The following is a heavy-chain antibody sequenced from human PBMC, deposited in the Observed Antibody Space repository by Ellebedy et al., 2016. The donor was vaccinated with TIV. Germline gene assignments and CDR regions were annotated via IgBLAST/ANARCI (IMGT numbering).Heavy chain of an antibody. D-gene: IGHD4-17*01. Sequence: SETLSLTXTVSGDSILSRTNYWSWIRQAAGKGLEWIGHIYTSGSTKYNPSLKSRVTMSLDTSKNQFSLKLSSVTAADTAVYYCARETIAVPNTFRSIPNDYWGQGTLVTVSS. CDR3: ARETIAVPNTFRSIPNDY. J-gene: IGHJ4*02. CDR1: GDSILSRTNY. CDR2: IYTSGST. V-gene: IGHV4-61*09.